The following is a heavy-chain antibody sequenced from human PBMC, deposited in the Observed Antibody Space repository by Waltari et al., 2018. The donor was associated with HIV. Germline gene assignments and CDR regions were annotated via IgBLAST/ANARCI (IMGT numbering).Heavy chain of an antibody. D-gene: IGHD2-2*01. CDR2: ISTSRSSE. J-gene: IGHJ4*02. CDR3: ARDYCSSSSCTVDY. CDR1: GFTFSSYT. V-gene: IGHV3-48*01. Sequence: EVQLVESGGGLVQPGGSLRLSCVGSGFTFSSYTMNWVRQAPGKGLEWVSYISTSRSSEYYADSVKGRFTISRDNAKNSLFLQMSSLRTEDTAVYYCARDYCSSSSCTVDYWGQGALVTVSS.